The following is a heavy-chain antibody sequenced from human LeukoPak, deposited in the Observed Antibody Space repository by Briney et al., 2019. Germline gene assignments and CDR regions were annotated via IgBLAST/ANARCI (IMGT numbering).Heavy chain of an antibody. Sequence: PSETLSLTCTVSGGTISSYYWNWIRQPPGKGLEWIGYIHSSGSTKYNPSLKSRVTISVDTSKNQFSLKLSSVTAADRAVYYCARWYSSGWAFDYWGQGTLVTASS. V-gene: IGHV4-59*08. CDR1: GGTISSYY. D-gene: IGHD6-19*01. CDR2: IHSSGST. J-gene: IGHJ4*02. CDR3: ARWYSSGWAFDY.